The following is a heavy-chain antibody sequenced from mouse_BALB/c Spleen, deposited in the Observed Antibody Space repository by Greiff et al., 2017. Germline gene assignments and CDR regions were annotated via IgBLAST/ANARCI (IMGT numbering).Heavy chain of an antibody. CDR3: ARRDYYGYWYFDV. D-gene: IGHD1-1*01. Sequence: EVQLVESGGGLVQPGGSLKLSCAASGFTFSSYTMSWVRQTPEKRLEWVAYISNGGGSTYYPDTVKGRFTISRDNAKNTLYLQMSSLKSEDTAMYSCARRDYYGYWYFDVWGAGTTVTVSS. CDR1: GFTFSSYT. V-gene: IGHV5-12-2*01. CDR2: ISNGGGST. J-gene: IGHJ1*01.